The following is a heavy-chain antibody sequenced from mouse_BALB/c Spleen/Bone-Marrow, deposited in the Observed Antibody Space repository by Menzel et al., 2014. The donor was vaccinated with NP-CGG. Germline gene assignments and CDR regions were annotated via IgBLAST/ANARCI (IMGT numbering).Heavy chain of an antibody. CDR2: INNNGGST. J-gene: IGHJ1*01. D-gene: IGHD1-1*01. CDR3: ARVYGWYFDV. CDR1: GFTFSSYG. Sequence: DVMMVESGGGLVQPGGSLKLSCVASGFTFSSYGMSWVRQTPDKRLELVATINNNGGSTYYPDSVKGQFTISRDNAKNTLYLQMSSLKSEDTAMYYCARVYGWYFDVWGAGTTVTDSS. V-gene: IGHV5-6-3*01.